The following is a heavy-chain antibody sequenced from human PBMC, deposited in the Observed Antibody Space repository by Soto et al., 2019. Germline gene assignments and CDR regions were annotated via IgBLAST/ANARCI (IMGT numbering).Heavy chain of an antibody. CDR2: IIPIFGTA. V-gene: IGHV1-69*13. CDR1: GGTFSSYA. D-gene: IGHD3-3*01. J-gene: IGHJ6*02. Sequence: ASGEVSCKASGGTFSSYAISWVRQAPGQGLEWMGGIIPIFGTANYAQKFQGRVTITADESTSTAYMELSSLRSEDTAVYYCARVKYYHFWSGYYKVLERRGGGMDVWGQGTTVTVSS. CDR3: ARVKYYHFWSGYYKVLERRGGGMDV.